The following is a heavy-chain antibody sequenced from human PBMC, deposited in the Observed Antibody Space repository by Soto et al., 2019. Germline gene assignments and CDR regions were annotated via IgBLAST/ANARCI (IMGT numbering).Heavy chain of an antibody. CDR3: AIPGQWWLQFDY. J-gene: IGHJ4*02. V-gene: IGHV1-69*01. CDR2: IIPIFGRG. Sequence: QVQLVQSGAEVKKPGSSVKVSCKASGGTFSSYAISWVRQAPGQGLQWMGGIIPIFGRGNYAQKFQGRVTITADESTSTAYMELSSLRSEDTAVYYCAIPGQWWLQFDYWGQGTLVTVSS. D-gene: IGHD5-12*01. CDR1: GGTFSSYA.